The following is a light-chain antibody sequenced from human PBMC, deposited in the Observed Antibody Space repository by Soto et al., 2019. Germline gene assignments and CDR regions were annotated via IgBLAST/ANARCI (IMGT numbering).Light chain of an antibody. Sequence: IQLTQSPASLSVSVGDRVTITCRASQGISSYLGWYQQKPGKAPNLLIYDASTWDSGVPARFSGSGSGTDFTLTISSLQPEDFAIYYCQQVNVYPSTFGGGTKVDIK. J-gene: IGKJ4*01. CDR1: QGISSY. CDR3: QQVNVYPST. V-gene: IGKV1-9*01. CDR2: DAS.